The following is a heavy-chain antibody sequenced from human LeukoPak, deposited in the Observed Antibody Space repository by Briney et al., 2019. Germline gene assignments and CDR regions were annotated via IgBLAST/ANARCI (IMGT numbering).Heavy chain of an antibody. CDR1: GGSISSYY. J-gene: IGHJ4*02. CDR3: ARRLIAVAGMFGVDY. D-gene: IGHD6-19*01. CDR2: IYYSGST. Sequence: SETLSLTCTVSGGSISSYYWSWIRQPPGKGLEWIGYIYYSGSTYYNPSLKSRVTISVDTSKNQFSLKLSSVTAADTAVYYCARRLIAVAGMFGVDYWGQGTLVTVSS. V-gene: IGHV4-59*04.